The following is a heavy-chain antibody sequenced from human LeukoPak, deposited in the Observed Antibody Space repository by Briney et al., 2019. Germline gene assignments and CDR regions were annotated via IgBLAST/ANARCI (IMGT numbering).Heavy chain of an antibody. CDR2: IYYSGST. V-gene: IGHV4-39*01. CDR3: ARRARYYDSSGYYYDVWDY. J-gene: IGHJ4*02. D-gene: IGHD3-22*01. Sequence: PSETLSLTCTVSGGSISSSIYYWGWIRQPPGKGLEWIGSIYYSGSTYYNPSLKSRVTISVDTSKNQFSLKLSSVTAADTAVYYCARRARYYDSSGYYYDVWDYWGQGTLVTVSS. CDR1: GGSISSSIYY.